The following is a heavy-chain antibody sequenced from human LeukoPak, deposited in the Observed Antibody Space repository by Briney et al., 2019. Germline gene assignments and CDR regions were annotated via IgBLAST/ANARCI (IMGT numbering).Heavy chain of an antibody. V-gene: IGHV3-23*01. CDR2: ISGSGGST. Sequence: PRGSLRLSCAASGFTFSSYAMSWVRQAPGKGLEWVSAISGSGGSTYYADSVKGRFTISRDNSKNTLYLQMNSLRAEDTAVYYCAKRIAAAGGNDAFDIWGQGTMVTVSS. J-gene: IGHJ3*02. CDR1: GFTFSSYA. D-gene: IGHD6-13*01. CDR3: AKRIAAAGGNDAFDI.